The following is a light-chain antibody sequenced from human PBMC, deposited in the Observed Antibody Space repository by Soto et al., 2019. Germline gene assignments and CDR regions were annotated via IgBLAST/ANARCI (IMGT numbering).Light chain of an antibody. CDR2: GAS. Sequence: EILMTQSPDNLSVSLGQGATLSCRASQPISRNLAWYKQKPGQAPRLLIYGASTRATDIPGRLSGGGSGTDFTLTIIRMEPEDFAVYYCQQYDISGTFGQGTKVDIK. J-gene: IGKJ1*01. V-gene: IGKV3-15*01. CDR1: QPISRN. CDR3: QQYDISGT.